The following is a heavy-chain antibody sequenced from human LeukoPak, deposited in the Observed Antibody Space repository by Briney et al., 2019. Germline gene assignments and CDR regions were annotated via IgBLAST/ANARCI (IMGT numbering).Heavy chain of an antibody. V-gene: IGHV1-69*05. J-gene: IGHJ4*02. CDR2: IIPIFGTA. Sequence: ASVKVSCKASGGTFSSYAISWVRQAPGQGLEWMGGIIPIFGTANYAQKFQGRVTITTDESTSTAYMELSSLRSEDTAVYYCAMATGDILTGSHIGPFDYWGQGTLVTVSS. CDR3: AMATGDILTGSHIGPFDY. D-gene: IGHD3-9*01. CDR1: GGTFSSYA.